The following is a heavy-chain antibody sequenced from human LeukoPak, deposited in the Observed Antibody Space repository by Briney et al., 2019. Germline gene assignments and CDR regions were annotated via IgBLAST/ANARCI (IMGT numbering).Heavy chain of an antibody. CDR3: ARLTVHSSGYHSTPPGWFDP. D-gene: IGHD3-22*01. Sequence: GSLRLSCAASGFTFSSYAMSWIRQPPGKGLEWIGEINHSGSTNYNPSLKSRVTISVDTSKNQFSLKLSSVTAADTAVYYCARLTVHSSGYHSTPPGWFDPWGQGTLVTVSS. V-gene: IGHV4-34*01. CDR2: INHSGST. J-gene: IGHJ5*02. CDR1: GFTFSSYA.